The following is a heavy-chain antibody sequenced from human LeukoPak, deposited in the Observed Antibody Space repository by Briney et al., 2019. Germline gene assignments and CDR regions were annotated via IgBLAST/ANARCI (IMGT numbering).Heavy chain of an antibody. Sequence: GASVTVSCKASGGTFSSYAISWVRQAPGQGLEWMGGVIPTFGTANYAQKFQGRVTITTDESTSTAYMELSSLRSEDTAVYYCASSQTKYYYDSSGYYLDDAFDIWGQGTMVTVSS. D-gene: IGHD3-22*01. CDR1: GGTFSSYA. V-gene: IGHV1-69*05. CDR2: VIPTFGTA. CDR3: ASSQTKYYYDSSGYYLDDAFDI. J-gene: IGHJ3*02.